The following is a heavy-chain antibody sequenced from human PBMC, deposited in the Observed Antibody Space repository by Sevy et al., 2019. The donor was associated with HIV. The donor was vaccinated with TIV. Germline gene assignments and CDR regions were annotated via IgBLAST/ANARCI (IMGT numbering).Heavy chain of an antibody. Sequence: GESLKVSCKGSGYSFANSWIGWVRQMPGKGLEYMGFIYPGDSDTRYSPSFQGQVTISADKSISTAYLQWSSLKASDSAMYYCATLRDSNSGYEFDYWGQGTLVTVSS. CDR1: GYSFANSW. CDR2: IYPGDSDT. J-gene: IGHJ4*02. CDR3: ATLRDSNSGYEFDY. D-gene: IGHD6-13*01. V-gene: IGHV5-51*01.